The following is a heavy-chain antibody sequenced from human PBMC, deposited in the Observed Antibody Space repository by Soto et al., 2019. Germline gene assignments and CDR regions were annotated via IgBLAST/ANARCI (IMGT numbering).Heavy chain of an antibody. CDR2: FDPEDGET. CDR3: ATSTPAAVPAAIRVFGAFDI. V-gene: IGHV1-24*01. Sequence: ASVKVSCKVSGYTLTELSMHWVRLAPGKGLEWMGGFDPEDGETIYAQKFQGRVTMTEDTSTDTAYMELSSLRSEDTAVYYCATSTPAAVPAAIRVFGAFDIWGQGTMVTVSS. D-gene: IGHD2-2*02. CDR1: GYTLTELS. J-gene: IGHJ3*02.